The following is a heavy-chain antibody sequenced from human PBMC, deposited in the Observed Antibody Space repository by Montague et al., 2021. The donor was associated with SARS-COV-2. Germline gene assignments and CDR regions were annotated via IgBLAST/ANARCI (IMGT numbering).Heavy chain of an antibody. J-gene: IGHJ4*02. CDR2: KYISGRT. D-gene: IGHD1-26*01. V-gene: IGHV4-61*08. Sequence: SETLSLTCTVSSGSAVGGGFSWNKIRQAARKALDCLGNKYISGRTNYHPSHKSRLTISLEASNNQFSLRLSSVTPADTAVYYCTREGGYWSQGTLVTVSS. CDR1: SGSAVGGGFS. CDR3: TREGGY.